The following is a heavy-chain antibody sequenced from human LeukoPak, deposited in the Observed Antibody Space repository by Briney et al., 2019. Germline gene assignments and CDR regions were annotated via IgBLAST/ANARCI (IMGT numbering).Heavy chain of an antibody. V-gene: IGHV3-21*01. Sequence: GGSLRLSCAASGFIFSNYGMNWVRQAPGKGLEWVSSISSSSSYIYYADSVKGRFTISRDNAKNSLYLQMNSLRAEDTAVYYCARPTVTTFRGYYYYGMDVWGQGTTVTVSS. CDR3: ARPTVTTFRGYYYYGMDV. CDR1: GFIFSNYG. J-gene: IGHJ6*02. D-gene: IGHD4-11*01. CDR2: ISSSSSYI.